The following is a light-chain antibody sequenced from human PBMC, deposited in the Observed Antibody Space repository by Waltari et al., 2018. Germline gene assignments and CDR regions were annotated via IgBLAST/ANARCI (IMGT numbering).Light chain of an antibody. J-gene: IGKJ2*01. V-gene: IGKV3-15*01. CDR3: QQYNSWPYT. Sequence: EIVMTQSPATLSVSPGERAILSCRASQSINNKLAWYQQKPGQAPRLLIYDASTRATGIPATFSGSGSGTEFTLTISSLQSEDFVVYYCQQYNSWPYTFGQGTKLEIK. CDR1: QSINNK. CDR2: DAS.